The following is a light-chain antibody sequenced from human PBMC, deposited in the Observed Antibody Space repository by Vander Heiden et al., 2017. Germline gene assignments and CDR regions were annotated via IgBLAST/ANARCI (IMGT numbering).Light chain of an antibody. CDR2: QDT. CDR3: QAWDGSTVV. CDR1: KLGDKY. Sequence: SSELTQPPSVSVSPGQTASITCSGHKLGDKYASWYQQRSGQSPVLVIYQDTKRTSGIPERFSGSNSGNTASLTISGTQAMDEADYYCQAWDGSTVVFGGGTKLTVL. J-gene: IGLJ3*02. V-gene: IGLV3-1*01.